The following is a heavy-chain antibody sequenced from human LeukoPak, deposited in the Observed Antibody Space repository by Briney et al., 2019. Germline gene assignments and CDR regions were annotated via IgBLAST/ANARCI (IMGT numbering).Heavy chain of an antibody. CDR2: ISGSGGST. CDR3: AKELEWLPRNDAFDI. J-gene: IGHJ3*02. Sequence: PGGSLRLSCAASGFTFSNYDMSWVRQAPGKGLEWVSAISGSGGSTYYADSVKGRFTISRDNSKNTLYLQMNSLRAEDTAVYYCAKELEWLPRNDAFDIWGQGTMVTVSS. V-gene: IGHV3-23*01. D-gene: IGHD3-3*01. CDR1: GFTFSNYD.